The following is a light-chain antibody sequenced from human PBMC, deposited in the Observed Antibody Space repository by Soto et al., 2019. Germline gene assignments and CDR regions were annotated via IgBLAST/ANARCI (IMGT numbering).Light chain of an antibody. V-gene: IGLV1-51*02. CDR3: GTWDSSLSAAV. J-gene: IGLJ3*02. Sequence: QSVLTQPPSVSAAPGQKVTISCSGSSSNIGNNYVSWYQQLPGTAPKLLIYENNKRPSGIPDRFSGSKSGTSATLGITGLQTGDEADYYCGTWDSSLSAAVFGGGTKATVL. CDR2: ENN. CDR1: SSNIGNNY.